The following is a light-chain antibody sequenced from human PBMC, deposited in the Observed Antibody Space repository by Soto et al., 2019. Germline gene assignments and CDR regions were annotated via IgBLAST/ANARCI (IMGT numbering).Light chain of an antibody. J-gene: IGKJ5*01. CDR3: LQALQTLT. CDR2: LGS. Sequence: DIVMTQSPLSLPVTPGEPASISCRSIQSLLHSNGYNYLDWYLQKPGQSPQLLIYLGSNRASGVADRISGSGSGTDFPLKISRVAAEDVGVYYCLQALQTLTFGQGTRLEIK. V-gene: IGKV2-28*01. CDR1: QSLLHSNGYNY.